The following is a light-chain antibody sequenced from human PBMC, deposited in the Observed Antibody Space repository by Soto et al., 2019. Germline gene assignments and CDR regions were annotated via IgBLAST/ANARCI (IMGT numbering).Light chain of an antibody. J-gene: IGLJ1*01. CDR3: CSYAGSYTYV. CDR1: SSDVGGYNY. Sequence: QSALTQPRSESGSPGQSVTISCTGTSSDVGGYNYVSWYQQHPGKAPKCIIYDVSKRPSGVPDRFSGSKSGNTASLTISGLQAEDEADYCCCSYAGSYTYVFGTGTKLTVL. V-gene: IGLV2-11*01. CDR2: DVS.